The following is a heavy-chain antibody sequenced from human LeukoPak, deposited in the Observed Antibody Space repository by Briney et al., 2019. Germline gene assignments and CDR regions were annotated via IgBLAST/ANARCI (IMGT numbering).Heavy chain of an antibody. CDR1: GFTFSSYG. CDR3: AKVLSPKYYFDY. Sequence: GGSLRLSCAASGFTFSSYGMHWVRQAPGKGLEWVTFIRYDGSNEYYADSVKGRLTISRDNSKNTLYLQMNSLRPEDTAVYYCAKVLSPKYYFDYWGQGTLVTVSS. J-gene: IGHJ4*02. CDR2: IRYDGSNE. D-gene: IGHD2/OR15-2a*01. V-gene: IGHV3-30*02.